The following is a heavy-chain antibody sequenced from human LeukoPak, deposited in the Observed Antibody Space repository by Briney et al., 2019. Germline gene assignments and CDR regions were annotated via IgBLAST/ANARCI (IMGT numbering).Heavy chain of an antibody. Sequence: ASVTVSCKASGYTFIGYYMHWVRQAPAQGLEGMGWINPNSGSITYEEKLQSRVTMTRDTSTSTVYMEMTSLRSDDTAVYYCARDSCSSTSGLSIDDYWGQGTLVTVSS. CDR1: GYTFIGYY. D-gene: IGHD2-2*01. CDR3: ARDSCSSTSGLSIDDY. CDR2: INPNSGSI. J-gene: IGHJ4*02. V-gene: IGHV1-2*02.